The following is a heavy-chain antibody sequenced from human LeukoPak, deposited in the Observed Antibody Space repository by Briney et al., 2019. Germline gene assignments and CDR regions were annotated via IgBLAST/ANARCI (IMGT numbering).Heavy chain of an antibody. Sequence: SQTLSLTCAISGDSVSSNSAAWYWIRLSPSRGLEWLGRTYYRSKWYNDSALSVKSRITINPDTSKNQFSLQLDSVTPEDTAMYYCARGINRVLDYWGRGTLVTVSS. J-gene: IGHJ4*02. D-gene: IGHD3-10*01. CDR2: TYYRSKWYN. V-gene: IGHV6-1*01. CDR3: ARGINRVLDY. CDR1: GDSVSSNSAA.